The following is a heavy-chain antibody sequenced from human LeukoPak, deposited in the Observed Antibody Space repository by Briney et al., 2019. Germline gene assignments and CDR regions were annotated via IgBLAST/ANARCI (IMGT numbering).Heavy chain of an antibody. J-gene: IGHJ4*02. Sequence: GGSLRLPCAASRFTFKTNTMNWVRQAPGKGLEWLSSISASGGSKYYADSVRGRFIISRDNARESLYLQMNNLRAEDTAVYYCVRGDRRDFWGQGTLVTVSS. CDR2: ISASGGSK. D-gene: IGHD2-21*02. CDR1: RFTFKTNT. CDR3: VRGDRRDF. V-gene: IGHV3-21*01.